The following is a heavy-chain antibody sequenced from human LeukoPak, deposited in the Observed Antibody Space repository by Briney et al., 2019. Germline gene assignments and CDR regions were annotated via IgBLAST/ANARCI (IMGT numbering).Heavy chain of an antibody. Sequence: PGGSLRLSCAASGFTFSSYSMNWVRQAPGKGLEWVSYISSSSTTIYYADSVRGRFTISRDNAKNSLYLQMKSLRAEDTAVYYCARETDSTLFDYWGQGTLVTVSS. V-gene: IGHV3-48*01. J-gene: IGHJ4*02. D-gene: IGHD6-13*01. CDR3: ARETDSTLFDY. CDR1: GFTFSSYS. CDR2: ISSSSTTI.